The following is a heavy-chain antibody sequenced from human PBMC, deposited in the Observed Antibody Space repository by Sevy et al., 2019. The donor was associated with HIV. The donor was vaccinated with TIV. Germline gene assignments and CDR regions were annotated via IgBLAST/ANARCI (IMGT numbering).Heavy chain of an antibody. D-gene: IGHD6-13*01. CDR3: ARHDDPYTSSWFPDY. V-gene: IGHV4-59*08. CDR2: IYYSGST. J-gene: IGHJ4*02. CDR1: GGSISSYY. Sequence: SETLSLTCTVSGGSISSYYWTWIRQPPGKGLEWIGHIYYSGSTKYNSSLKSRVTMSVDMSENQFSLKVKSVTAADTTVYYCARHDDPYTSSWFPDYWGQGTLVTVSS.